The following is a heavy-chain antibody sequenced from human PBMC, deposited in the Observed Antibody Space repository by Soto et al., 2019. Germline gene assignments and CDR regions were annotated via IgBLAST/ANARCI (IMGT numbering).Heavy chain of an antibody. CDR1: GFTFSDYY. Sequence: ESGGGLVKPGGSLRLSCAASGFTFSDYYMRWIRQAPGKGLERVSDISIIGSIIYYADSVKGRFTISRENAKNSLYLQMNSLRAEDTAVYYCARVTGYYSYGMDVWGQGTTVTVSS. CDR3: ARVTGYYSYGMDV. D-gene: IGHD3-9*01. CDR2: ISIIGSII. V-gene: IGHV3-11*01. J-gene: IGHJ6*02.